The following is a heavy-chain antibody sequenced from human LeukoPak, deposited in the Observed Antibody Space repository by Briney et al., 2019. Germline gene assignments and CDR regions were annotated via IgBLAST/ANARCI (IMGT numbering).Heavy chain of an antibody. D-gene: IGHD3-3*01. CDR3: AKSGSHYDFWSGYLV. CDR2: ISGSGAYT. CDR1: GFSFSSYS. J-gene: IGHJ4*02. Sequence: GGSLRLSCAASGFSFSSYSTSWVRQAPGKGLEWVSAISGSGAYTYYADSVKGRFTISRDNSKNTLYLQMNSLRAEDTAIYYCAKSGSHYDFWSGYLVWGQGTLVTVSS. V-gene: IGHV3-23*01.